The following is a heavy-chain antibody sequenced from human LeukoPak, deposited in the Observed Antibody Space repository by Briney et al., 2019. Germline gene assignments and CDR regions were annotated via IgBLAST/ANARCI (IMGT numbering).Heavy chain of an antibody. CDR1: GFTFSDHY. CDR3: ARTARLLDY. CDR2: ISTSGETI. Sequence: RGSLRLSCAASGFTFSDHYMTWIRQAPGKGLEWLSYISTSGETINYADSVKGRFTVSRDNTKNSLFLQMNSLRAEDTAVYYCARTARLLDYWGQGTLVTVSS. J-gene: IGHJ4*02. D-gene: IGHD2-21*02. V-gene: IGHV3-11*01.